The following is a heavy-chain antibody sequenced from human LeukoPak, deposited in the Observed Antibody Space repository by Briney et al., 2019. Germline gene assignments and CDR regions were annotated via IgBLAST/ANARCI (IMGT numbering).Heavy chain of an antibody. J-gene: IGHJ4*02. CDR1: GYTFTDYY. CDR3: ASDRSYDKGPLDY. Sequence: ASMKVSCKASGYTFTDYYMHWVRQAPGQGLEWMGWINSNSGDTKYAQNFQGWVTMTRDTSISTAYMELSRLTSDDTAVYYCASDRSYDKGPLDYWGQGTLVTVSS. CDR2: INSNSGDT. D-gene: IGHD3-22*01. V-gene: IGHV1-2*04.